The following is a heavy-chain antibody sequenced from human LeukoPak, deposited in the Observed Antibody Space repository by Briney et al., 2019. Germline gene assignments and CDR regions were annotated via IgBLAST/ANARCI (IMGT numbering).Heavy chain of an antibody. CDR3: ARGGMVATIEN. D-gene: IGHD5-12*01. CDR2: IDSVDGS. J-gene: IGHJ4*02. Sequence: GGSLRLSCAASGFTVSSNYMSLVRQAPGKGLEWVSVIDSVDGSYYADSVKGRFIISRDNSKNTLYLQMNSRRAEHTAVYYCARGGMVATIENWGQGTLVTVSS. V-gene: IGHV3-53*01. CDR1: GFTVSSNY.